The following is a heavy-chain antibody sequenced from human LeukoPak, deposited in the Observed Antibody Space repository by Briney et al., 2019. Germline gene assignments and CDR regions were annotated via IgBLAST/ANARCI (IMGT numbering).Heavy chain of an antibody. Sequence: SGPTLVNPTQTLTLTCTFSGFSLSTRGVGVGWIRQPPGKALEWLSLIYWDDDKRYSPALKSRLTITKDTSKTQVVLTMTNMDPLDTATFSLAPRSMYYYDSSGYHSLFDSGGQGTLVTVS. V-gene: IGHV2-5*02. J-gene: IGHJ4*02. CDR2: IYWDDDK. D-gene: IGHD3-22*01. CDR1: GFSLSTRGVG. CDR3: APRSMYYYDSSGYHSLFDS.